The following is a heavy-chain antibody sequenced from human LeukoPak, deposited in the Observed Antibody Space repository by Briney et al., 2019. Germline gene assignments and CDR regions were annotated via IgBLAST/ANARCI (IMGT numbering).Heavy chain of an antibody. V-gene: IGHV5-51*01. CDR2: IYPGDSDT. CDR1: GYSFTSYW. D-gene: IGHD4-17*01. CDR3: ASPFVTSDAFYI. J-gene: IGHJ3*02. Sequence: GGSLKTSWKGSGYSFTSYWIGWVRQVPGKGLEWIGIIYPGDSDTRYSPSFQGQVTISADNSISTDSLQWSSLKASDTAMYYCASPFVTSDAFYIWGQGTMVTVSS.